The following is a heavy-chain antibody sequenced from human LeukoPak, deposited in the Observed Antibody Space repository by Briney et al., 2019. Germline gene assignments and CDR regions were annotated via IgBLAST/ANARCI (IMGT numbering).Heavy chain of an antibody. CDR1: GGSFSGYY. D-gene: IGHD3-10*02. Sequence: PSETLSLTCAVYGGSFSGYYWSWLRQPPGKGLEWIGEINHSGSTNYNPSLKSRVTISVDTSKNQFSLKLSSVTAADTAVYYCAELGITMIGGVWGKGTTVTISS. V-gene: IGHV4-34*01. J-gene: IGHJ6*04. CDR3: AELGITMIGGV. CDR2: INHSGST.